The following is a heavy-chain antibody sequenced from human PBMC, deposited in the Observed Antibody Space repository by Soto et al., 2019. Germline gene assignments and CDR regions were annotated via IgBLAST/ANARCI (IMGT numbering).Heavy chain of an antibody. CDR1: GGSISSYY. V-gene: IGHV4-59*01. Sequence: SETLSLTCTVSGGSISSYYWSWIRQPPGKGLEWIGYIYYSGSTNYNPSLKSRVTISVDTSKNQFSLKLSSVTAADTAVYYCARLPWGFWSGYSTYFYYYGMDVWGQGTTVTVS. D-gene: IGHD3-3*01. CDR2: IYYSGST. CDR3: ARLPWGFWSGYSTYFYYYGMDV. J-gene: IGHJ6*02.